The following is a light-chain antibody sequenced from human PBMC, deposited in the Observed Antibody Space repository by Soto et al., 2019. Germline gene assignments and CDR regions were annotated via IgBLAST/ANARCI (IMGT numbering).Light chain of an antibody. Sequence: QSALTQPRSVSGSPGQSVTISCTGTSSDVGGYKYVSWYQQHPGKAPKLMIYDVSNRPSGVPYRFSGSKSGNTASLTISGLQAEDEADYYCSSYAGSYTWVFGGGTKLTVL. CDR2: DVS. J-gene: IGLJ3*02. CDR3: SSYAGSYTWV. CDR1: SSDVGGYKY. V-gene: IGLV2-11*01.